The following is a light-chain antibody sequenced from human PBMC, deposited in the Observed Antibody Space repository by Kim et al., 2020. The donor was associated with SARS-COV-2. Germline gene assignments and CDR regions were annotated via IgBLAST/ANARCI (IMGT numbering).Light chain of an antibody. J-gene: IGKJ4*01. Sequence: PGEGAILSCRASQSIGISLGWYQHKPGQAPRLLIYDAAIRAACIPDRFSGGWSGTDFTLTIGSLEPEDFAVYYCQQRNNWPPAVTFGGGTKVDIK. CDR3: QQRNNWPPAVT. CDR1: QSIGIS. V-gene: IGKV3-11*01. CDR2: DAA.